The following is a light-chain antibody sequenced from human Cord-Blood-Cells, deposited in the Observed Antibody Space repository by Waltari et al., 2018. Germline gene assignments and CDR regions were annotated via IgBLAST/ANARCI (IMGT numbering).Light chain of an antibody. V-gene: IGKV3-20*01. J-gene: IGKJ2*01. CDR2: GAS. CDR1: QSVSSSH. Sequence: EIVLTQSPGTLSLSPGERATLSCSASQSVSSSHLAWYQQNPGQAPRLLIYGASSRATGIPDRFSGSGSGTDFTLTISRLEPEDFAVYYCQQYGSSPPRYTFGQGTKLEIK. CDR3: QQYGSSPPRYT.